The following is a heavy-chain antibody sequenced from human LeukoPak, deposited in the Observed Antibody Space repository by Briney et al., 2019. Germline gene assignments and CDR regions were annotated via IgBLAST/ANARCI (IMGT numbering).Heavy chain of an antibody. V-gene: IGHV5-51*01. Sequence: GESLKISCEGSGYSFSNYWVAWVRHMPGRGLEWMGIIHLGDSDTRYSPSFQGQVTISADKSISTAYLQWSSLKASDSAMYYCARQGIMGATKSHLDYWGQGTLVTVSS. CDR2: IHLGDSDT. CDR1: GYSFSNYW. D-gene: IGHD1-26*01. J-gene: IGHJ4*02. CDR3: ARQGIMGATKSHLDY.